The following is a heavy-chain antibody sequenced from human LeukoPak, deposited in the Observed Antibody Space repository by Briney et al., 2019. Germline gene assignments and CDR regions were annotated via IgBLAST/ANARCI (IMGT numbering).Heavy chain of an antibody. Sequence: PSETLSLTCTVSGGSISSYYWSWIRQPPGKGLEWIGYIYYSGSTNYNPSLKSRVTISVDTSKNQFSLKLSSVTAADTAVYYCASYKTYYDSSGNPFDYWGQGTLVTVSS. CDR2: IYYSGST. D-gene: IGHD3-22*01. V-gene: IGHV4-59*08. CDR1: GGSISSYY. CDR3: ASYKTYYDSSGNPFDY. J-gene: IGHJ4*02.